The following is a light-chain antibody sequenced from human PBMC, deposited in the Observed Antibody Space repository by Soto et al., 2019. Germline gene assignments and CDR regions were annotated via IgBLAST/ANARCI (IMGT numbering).Light chain of an antibody. Sequence: EIVLTQSPGTLSLSPGERATLSCRASQSVSSNYLAWYQQKPGQAPRLLISGASTRATGIPDRFSGSGSGTDFTLTISRLEPEDFAVYFCQQFGSSPNTFGQGTKLEIK. V-gene: IGKV3-20*01. CDR3: QQFGSSPNT. J-gene: IGKJ2*01. CDR2: GAS. CDR1: QSVSSNY.